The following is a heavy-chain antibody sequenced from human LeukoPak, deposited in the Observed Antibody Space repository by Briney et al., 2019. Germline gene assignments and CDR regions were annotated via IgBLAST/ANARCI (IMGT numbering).Heavy chain of an antibody. CDR2: IIPIFGTA. J-gene: IGHJ3*02. Sequence: SVKVSCKASGGTFSSYAISWVRQAPGQGLEWMGGIIPIFGTANYAQKFQGRVTITADESTSTAYMELSSLRSEDTAVYYCARDQGDNYYDCSGYGDAFDIWGRGTMVTVSS. D-gene: IGHD3-22*01. CDR3: ARDQGDNYYDCSGYGDAFDI. V-gene: IGHV1-69*13. CDR1: GGTFSSYA.